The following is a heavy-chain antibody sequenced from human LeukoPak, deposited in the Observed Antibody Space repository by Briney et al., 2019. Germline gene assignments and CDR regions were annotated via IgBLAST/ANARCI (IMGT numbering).Heavy chain of an antibody. CDR3: ARDLIYYDSSGSDY. Sequence: GGSLRLSCAASGFTFSIYEMNWVRQAPGKGLEWVSYITSSSSYIYYADSVKGRFTISRDNAKNSLYLQTNSLRAEDTAVYYCARDLIYYDSSGSDYWGQGTLVTVSS. CDR1: GFTFSIYE. J-gene: IGHJ4*02. V-gene: IGHV3-21*05. CDR2: ITSSSSYI. D-gene: IGHD3-22*01.